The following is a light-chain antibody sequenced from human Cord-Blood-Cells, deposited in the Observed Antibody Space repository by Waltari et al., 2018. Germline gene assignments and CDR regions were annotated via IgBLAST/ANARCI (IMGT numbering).Light chain of an antibody. J-gene: IGKJ1*01. Sequence: DIQMTQSPSTLSASVGDRVTITCRASQSIGSWLAWYQKKPGKAPKLLIYKAHSLESAVPSRFSGSGCGTEFTLTISSLQPDDFANYYCQQYHSYSTFGQGTKVEIK. CDR3: QQYHSYST. V-gene: IGKV1-5*03. CDR1: QSIGSW. CDR2: KAH.